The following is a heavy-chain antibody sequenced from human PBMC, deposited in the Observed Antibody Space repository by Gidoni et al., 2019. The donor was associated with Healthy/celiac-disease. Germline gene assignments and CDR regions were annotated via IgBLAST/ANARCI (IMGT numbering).Heavy chain of an antibody. Sequence: QVQLVQSGAEVKQPGSSVKVSCKASGGTFSTFGISWVRQAPGPGLEWVGGIVPVFGTGDYAQKFQGRVTITADESTSTAYMELSNLRSEDTAVYYCARKGERLDVLEKFYFGVDVWGQGTTVTVSS. CDR2: IVPVFGTG. CDR1: GGTFSTFG. V-gene: IGHV1-69*01. CDR3: ARKGERLDVLEKFYFGVDV. D-gene: IGHD3-10*01. J-gene: IGHJ6*02.